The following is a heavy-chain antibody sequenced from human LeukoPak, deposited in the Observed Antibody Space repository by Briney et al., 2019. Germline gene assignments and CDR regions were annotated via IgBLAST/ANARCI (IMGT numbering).Heavy chain of an antibody. CDR1: GGSISSYY. V-gene: IGHV4-59*01. D-gene: IGHD3-3*01. Sequence: SETLSLTCTVSGGSISSYYWSWIRQPPGKGLEWIGYIYYSGSTNDNPSLKSRVTISVDTSKNQFSLKLSSVTAADTAVYYCARFDRGSGYYLFDYWGQGTLVTVSS. CDR2: IYYSGST. CDR3: ARFDRGSGYYLFDY. J-gene: IGHJ4*02.